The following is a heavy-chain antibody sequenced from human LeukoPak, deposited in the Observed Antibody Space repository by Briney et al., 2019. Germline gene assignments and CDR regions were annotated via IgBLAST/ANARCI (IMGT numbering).Heavy chain of an antibody. D-gene: IGHD3-3*01. Sequence: GGSLRLSCAASGFAFSGSAKHWVRQASGKGLEWVGRIRSKANSYATAYAASVKGRFTISRDDSKNTAYLQMNSLKTEDTAVYYCTRRGGTIFQYYFDYWGQGTLVTVSS. V-gene: IGHV3-73*01. CDR3: TRRGGTIFQYYFDY. CDR2: IRSKANSYAT. CDR1: GFAFSGSA. J-gene: IGHJ4*02.